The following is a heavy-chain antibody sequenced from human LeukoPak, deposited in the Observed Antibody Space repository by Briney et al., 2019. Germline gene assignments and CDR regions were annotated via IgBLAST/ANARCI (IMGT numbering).Heavy chain of an antibody. V-gene: IGHV3-7*05. CDR2: ITRDGSEK. Sequence: GGSLRLSCEVSGLIFITYWMTWVRQAPGKGLEWVATITRDGSEKYYMDSVKGRFTISRDNAKDSLCLQMNSLRAEDTAVYYCARGHNGLEVWDRGTTVTVFS. J-gene: IGHJ6*02. CDR3: ARGHNGLEV. CDR1: GLIFITYW.